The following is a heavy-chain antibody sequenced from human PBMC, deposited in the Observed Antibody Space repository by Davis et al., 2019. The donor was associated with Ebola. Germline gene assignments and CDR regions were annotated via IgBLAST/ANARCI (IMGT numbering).Heavy chain of an antibody. CDR2: IYYSGST. V-gene: IGHV4-61*01. D-gene: IGHD6-6*01. Sequence: SETLSLTCTVSGGSVSSGSYYWSWIRQPPGKGLEWIGYIYYSGSTNYNPSLKSRVTISVDTSKNQFSLKLSSVTAADTAVYYCARSVAAARPLLDYWGQGTLVTVSS. J-gene: IGHJ4*02. CDR3: ARSVAAARPLLDY. CDR1: GGSVSSGSYY.